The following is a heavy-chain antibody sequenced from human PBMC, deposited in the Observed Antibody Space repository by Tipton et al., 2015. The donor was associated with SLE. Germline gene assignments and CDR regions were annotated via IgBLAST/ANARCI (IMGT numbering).Heavy chain of an antibody. CDR3: ARGLYAADFWSGYFVNWFDP. CDR2: IFHSGTT. Sequence: GLVKPSETLSLTCEVSGYSITSDYYWGWIRQPPGEGLEWIGSIFHSGTTYHNPSLKSRVTISVDKSNNQFSLRVNSVTAADTAVYYCARGLYAADFWSGYFVNWFDPWGPGTLVTVSS. CDR1: GYSITSDYY. D-gene: IGHD3-3*01. J-gene: IGHJ5*02. V-gene: IGHV4-38-2*01.